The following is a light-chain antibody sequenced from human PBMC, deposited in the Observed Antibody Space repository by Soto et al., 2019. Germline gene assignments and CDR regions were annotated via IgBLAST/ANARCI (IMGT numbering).Light chain of an antibody. J-gene: IGLJ3*02. CDR2: EVS. Sequence: QSVLTQPASVSGSAGQSITISCSGTMRDVGGFKYVSWYQQHPDKAPKLIIYEVSDRPSGVSDRFSGSKSGNTASLTISGLQSEDEADYYCSSYTSRSTLVFGGGTKLTVL. CDR3: SSYTSRSTLV. CDR1: MRDVGGFKY. V-gene: IGLV2-14*01.